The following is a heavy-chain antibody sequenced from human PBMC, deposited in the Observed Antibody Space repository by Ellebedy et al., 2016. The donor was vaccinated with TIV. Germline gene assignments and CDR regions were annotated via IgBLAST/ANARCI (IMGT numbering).Heavy chain of an antibody. CDR3: VGAQGRYFGWLSDDPFDI. CDR2: IHYSGST. V-gene: IGHV4-59*01. J-gene: IGHJ3*02. Sequence: MPSETLSLTCTVSDGSTSGYYWSWIRQPPGKGLEWIGYIHYSGSTSYNPSLKSRVSISADTPTGHFSLILSSVTAADTAVYYCVGAQGRYFGWLSDDPFDIWGQGTTVTVSS. CDR1: DGSTSGYY. D-gene: IGHD3-9*01.